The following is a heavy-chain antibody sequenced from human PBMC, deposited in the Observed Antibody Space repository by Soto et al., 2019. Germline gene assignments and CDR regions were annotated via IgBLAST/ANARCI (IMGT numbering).Heavy chain of an antibody. J-gene: IGHJ6*03. V-gene: IGHV4-34*01. CDR1: GGSFSGYY. CDR3: ARVIRIDFWSGYYYMDV. CDR2: INHSGST. D-gene: IGHD3-3*01. Sequence: PSETLSLTCAVYGGSFSGYYWSWIRQPPGKGLEWIGEINHSGSTNYNPSLKSRVTISVDTSKNQFSLKLSSVTAADTAVYYCARVIRIDFWSGYYYMDVWGKGTTVTVSS.